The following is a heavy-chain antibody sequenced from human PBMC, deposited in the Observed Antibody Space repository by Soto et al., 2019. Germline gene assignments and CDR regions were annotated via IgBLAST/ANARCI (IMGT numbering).Heavy chain of an antibody. J-gene: IGHJ4*02. CDR2: IYFRGAT. D-gene: IGHD3-22*01. V-gene: IGHV4-59*12. Sequence: SETLYLTCTVSGGSISSYYWSWIRQPPGKGLEWIGYIYFRGATNYNPSLKTRANNSAHTPNNHSSPNLNSVTAANTTEHYCARMNYYDTSGYPFDYWGQGMMVTVS. CDR3: ARMNYYDTSGYPFDY. CDR1: GGSISSYY.